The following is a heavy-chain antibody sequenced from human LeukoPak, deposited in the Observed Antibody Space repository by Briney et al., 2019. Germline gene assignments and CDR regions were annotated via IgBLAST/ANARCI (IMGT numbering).Heavy chain of an antibody. J-gene: IGHJ4*02. V-gene: IGHV3-21*04. Sequence: PGASLRLSCAAAGFTFSSYSMNWVRQAPGKGLEWVSSISSSSSYIYYADSVKGRFTISRDNAKNTLYLQMNSLRAEDTAMYYCAKDPVGRNPPYYCDYWGQGTLVTVSS. D-gene: IGHD4-23*01. CDR1: GFTFSSYS. CDR2: ISSSSSYI. CDR3: AKDPVGRNPPYYCDY.